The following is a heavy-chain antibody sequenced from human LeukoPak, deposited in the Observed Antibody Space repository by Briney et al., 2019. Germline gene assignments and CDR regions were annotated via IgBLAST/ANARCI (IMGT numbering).Heavy chain of an antibody. CDR1: GYTFTSYG. V-gene: IGHV1-18*01. CDR2: ISAYNGNT. D-gene: IGHD2-2*01. Sequence: GASVKVSCKASGYTFTSYGISWVRQAPGQGLEWMGWISAYNGNTNYAQKLQGRVTMTTDTSTSTAYMELRSLRSDDTAVYYCARAPAGDCSSTSCYPPDYWGQGTLVTVSS. J-gene: IGHJ4*02. CDR3: ARAPAGDCSSTSCYPPDY.